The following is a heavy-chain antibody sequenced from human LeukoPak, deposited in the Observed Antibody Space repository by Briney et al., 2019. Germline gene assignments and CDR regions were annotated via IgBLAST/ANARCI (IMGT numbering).Heavy chain of an antibody. V-gene: IGHV3-33*01. Sequence: AGGSLRLSCAASGFTFSSYGMHWVRQAPGKGLEWVAVIWYDGSNKYYADSVKGRFTISRDNSKNTLYLQMNSLRAEDTAVYYCAREIGPYCSSTSCYGTLIYWGQGTLVTVSS. CDR1: GFTFSSYG. D-gene: IGHD2-2*01. CDR2: IWYDGSNK. CDR3: AREIGPYCSSTSCYGTLIY. J-gene: IGHJ4*02.